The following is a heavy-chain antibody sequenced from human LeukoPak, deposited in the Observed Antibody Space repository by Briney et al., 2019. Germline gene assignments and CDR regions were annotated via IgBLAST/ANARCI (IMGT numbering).Heavy chain of an antibody. J-gene: IGHJ3*02. CDR1: GYTFTGHY. CDR3: ARDREVGSTDDAFDI. CDR2: INPNSGGA. Sequence: GASVKVSCKASGYTFTGHYMHWVRQAPGQGLEWMGRINPNSGGANYAQKFQGRVTMTRDTSIRTAYMELSGLRSDDPAVYYCARDREVGSTDDAFDIWGQGTRVIVSS. D-gene: IGHD1-26*01. V-gene: IGHV1-2*06.